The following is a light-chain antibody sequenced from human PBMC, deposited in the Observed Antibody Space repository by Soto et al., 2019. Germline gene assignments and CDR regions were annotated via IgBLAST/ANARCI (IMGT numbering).Light chain of an antibody. Sequence: EIVLTQSPGTLSLSPGDRATRSCRATQSVSSSYLAWYQQKPGQAPRLLIYGASSRATGIPDRFSGSGSGTDFTLTITRLEPEDSAVYYCQQYGSWTFGQGTKVDIK. CDR1: QSVSSSY. CDR2: GAS. CDR3: QQYGSWT. J-gene: IGKJ1*01. V-gene: IGKV3-20*01.